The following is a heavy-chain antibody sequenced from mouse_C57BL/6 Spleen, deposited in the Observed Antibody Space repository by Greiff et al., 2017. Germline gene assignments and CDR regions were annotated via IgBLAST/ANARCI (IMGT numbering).Heavy chain of an antibody. CDR2: IRSKSNNYAT. Sequence: EVQLVESGGGLVQPKGSLKLSCAASGFSFNTYAMNWVRQAPGKGLEWVARIRSKSNNYATYYADSVKDRFTISRDDSESMLYLQMNNLKTVDTAMYYCVREMAVVALDYWGQGTTLTVSS. CDR3: VREMAVVALDY. D-gene: IGHD1-1*01. V-gene: IGHV10-1*01. CDR1: GFSFNTYA. J-gene: IGHJ2*01.